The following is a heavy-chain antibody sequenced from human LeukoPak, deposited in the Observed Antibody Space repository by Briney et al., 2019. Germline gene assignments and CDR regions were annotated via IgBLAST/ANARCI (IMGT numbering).Heavy chain of an antibody. CDR2: IYYSGST. D-gene: IGHD2-21*02. J-gene: IGHJ4*02. CDR1: GGSLSSSSYY. V-gene: IGHV4-39*01. Sequence: SETLSLTCTVSGGSLSSSSYYWGWIRQPPGKGLEWIGSIYYSGSTYYNPSLKSRVTISVDTSKNQFSLKLSSVTAADTAVYYCARQNCGGDCQLVDYWGQGTLVTVSS. CDR3: ARQNCGGDCQLVDY.